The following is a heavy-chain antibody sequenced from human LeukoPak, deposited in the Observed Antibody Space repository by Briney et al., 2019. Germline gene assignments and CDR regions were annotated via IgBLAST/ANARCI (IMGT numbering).Heavy chain of an antibody. CDR1: GFTFSTFA. D-gene: IGHD3-16*01. J-gene: IGHJ5*02. CDR3: AKDWAWGWFDP. Sequence: GGSLRLSCVASGFTFSTFAMIWVRQPPGKGLEWVSSIFPSSGEIHYADSVRGRFTISRDSSKSTLSLQMNSLRVEDTAIYYCAKDWAWGWFDPWGQGTLVTVSS. V-gene: IGHV3-23*01. CDR2: IFPSSGEI.